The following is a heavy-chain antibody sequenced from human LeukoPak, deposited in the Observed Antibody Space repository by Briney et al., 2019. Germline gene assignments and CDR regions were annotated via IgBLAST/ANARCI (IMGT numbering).Heavy chain of an antibody. Sequence: SVKVSCKASGGTFSSYAISWVRQAPGQGLEWMGRIIPILGIANYAQKFQGRVTITADKSTSTAYMELSSLRSEDMAVYYCARGYCSGGSCYSPSNNWFDPWGQGTLVTVSS. D-gene: IGHD2-15*01. CDR2: IIPILGIA. V-gene: IGHV1-69*04. J-gene: IGHJ5*02. CDR3: ARGYCSGGSCYSPSNNWFDP. CDR1: GGTFSSYA.